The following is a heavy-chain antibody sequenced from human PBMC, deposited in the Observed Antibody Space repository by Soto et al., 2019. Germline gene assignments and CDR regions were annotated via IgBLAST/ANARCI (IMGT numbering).Heavy chain of an antibody. Sequence: GGSLRLSCAASGFTFSSYAMSWVRQAPGKGLEWVSAISGNGGSTYYADSVKGRFTISRDNSKNTLYLQMNSLRAEDTAVYYCAKDRLNMYYFDYWGQGTLVTVPS. CDR2: ISGNGGST. CDR3: AKDRLNMYYFDY. J-gene: IGHJ4*02. CDR1: GFTFSSYA. V-gene: IGHV3-23*01. D-gene: IGHD6-25*01.